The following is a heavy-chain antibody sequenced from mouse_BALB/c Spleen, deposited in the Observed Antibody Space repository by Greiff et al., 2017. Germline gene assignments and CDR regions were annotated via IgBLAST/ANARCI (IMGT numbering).Heavy chain of an antibody. D-gene: IGHD2-14*01. J-gene: IGHJ1*01. Sequence: DVKLQESGGGLVQPGGSLKLSCAASGFTFSSYTMSWVRQTPEKRLEWVAYISNGGGSTYYPDTVKGRFTISRDNAKNTLYLQMSSLKSEDTAMYYCARHEVRLGEYFDVWGAGTTVTVSS. CDR1: GFTFSSYT. CDR3: ARHEVRLGEYFDV. V-gene: IGHV5-12-2*01. CDR2: ISNGGGST.